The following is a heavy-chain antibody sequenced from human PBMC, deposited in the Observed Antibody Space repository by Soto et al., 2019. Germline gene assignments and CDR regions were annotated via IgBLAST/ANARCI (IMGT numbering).Heavy chain of an antibody. Sequence: PSETLSLTCTVSGGSISSSSYYWGWIRQPPGKGLEWIGSIYYSGSTYYNPSLKSRVTISVDTSKNQFSLKLSSVTAADTAVYYCARVEQYCSSTSCSPQNWFDPWGQGTLVTVSS. CDR2: IYYSGST. CDR1: GGSISSSSYY. D-gene: IGHD2-2*01. V-gene: IGHV4-39*01. CDR3: ARVEQYCSSTSCSPQNWFDP. J-gene: IGHJ5*02.